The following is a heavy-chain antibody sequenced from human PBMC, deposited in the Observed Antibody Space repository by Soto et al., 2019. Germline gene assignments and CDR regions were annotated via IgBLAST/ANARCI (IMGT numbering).Heavy chain of an antibody. CDR2: IGTGTRTT. CDR1: GFLLSSYS. D-gene: IGHD5-18*01. V-gene: IGHV3-48*01. Sequence: EVQLVESGGGLVQPGGSLRLSCAASGFLLSSYSMSWVRQAPGKGLEWVLYIGTGTRTTYYADSVKGRFTISRDNGKNSLFLQMNSLRAEDTALYYCARSYSYGFGYWGQGTLVTVSS. J-gene: IGHJ4*02. CDR3: ARSYSYGFGY.